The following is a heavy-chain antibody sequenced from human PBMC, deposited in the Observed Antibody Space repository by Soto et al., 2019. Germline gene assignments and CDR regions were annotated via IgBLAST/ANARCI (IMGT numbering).Heavy chain of an antibody. CDR1: GGTFSSYA. Sequence: ASVKVSCKASGGTFSSYAISWVRQAPGQGLEWMGGIIPIFGTANYAQKFQGRVTITADESTSTAYMELSSLRSEDTAVYYCATYNDYTKLSHAGYGMDVWGQGTTVTVSS. CDR2: IIPIFGTA. CDR3: ATYNDYTKLSHAGYGMDV. D-gene: IGHD4-4*01. V-gene: IGHV1-69*13. J-gene: IGHJ6*02.